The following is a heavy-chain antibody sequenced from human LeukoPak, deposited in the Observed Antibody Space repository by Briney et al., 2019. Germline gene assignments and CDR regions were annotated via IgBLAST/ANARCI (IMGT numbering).Heavy chain of an antibody. V-gene: IGHV4-59*12. CDR2: IYYSGST. CDR3: ARDRPATQDFDY. D-gene: IGHD2-2*01. J-gene: IGHJ4*02. Sequence: SETLSLTCTVSGGSISSYYWSWIRQPPGKGLEWIGYIYYSGSTNYNPSLKSRVTISVDTSKNQFSLKLSSVTAADTAVYYCARDRPATQDFDYWGQGTLVTVSS. CDR1: GGSISSYY.